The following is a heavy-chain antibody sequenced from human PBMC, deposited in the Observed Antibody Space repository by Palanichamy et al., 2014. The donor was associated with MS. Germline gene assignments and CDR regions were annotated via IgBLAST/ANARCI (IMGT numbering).Heavy chain of an antibody. V-gene: IGHV3-74*01. CDR1: RFTFSGYW. Sequence: EAQLVESGGDVVQPGGSLRLSCAASRFTFSGYWMHWVRQAPGKGLIWVARTDNDGSATSYADSVKGRFTVSRDDAKNTLYLEMNSLSAEDTAVYFCARDKAPGYFDYWGQGTLVTVSS. J-gene: IGHJ4*02. CDR3: ARDKAPGYFDY. CDR2: TDNDGSAT. D-gene: IGHD6-13*01.